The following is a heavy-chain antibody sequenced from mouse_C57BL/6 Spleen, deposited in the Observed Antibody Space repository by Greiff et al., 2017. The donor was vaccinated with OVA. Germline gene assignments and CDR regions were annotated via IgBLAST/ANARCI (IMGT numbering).Heavy chain of an antibody. J-gene: IGHJ2*01. CDR3: TGGDGDYFDY. V-gene: IGHV1-15*01. D-gene: IGHD3-3*01. CDR1: GYTFTDYE. CDR2: IDPETGGT. Sequence: QVQLQQSGAELVRPGASVTLSCKASGYTFTDYEMHWVKQTPVHGLEWIGAIDPETGGTAYNQKFKGKAILTADKSSSTAYMELRSLTSEDSAVYYCTGGDGDYFDYWGQGTTLTVSS.